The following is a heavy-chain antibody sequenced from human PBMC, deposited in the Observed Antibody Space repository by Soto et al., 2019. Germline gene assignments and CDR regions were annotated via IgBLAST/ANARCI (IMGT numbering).Heavy chain of an antibody. J-gene: IGHJ4*02. D-gene: IGHD3-22*01. CDR1: GGSISSGGYS. V-gene: IGHV4-30-2*01. CDR3: ARLGGYYQAFDS. CDR2: IYHSGST. Sequence: SETLSLTCAVSGGSISSGGYSWSWIRQPPGKGLEWIGYIYHSGSTYYNPSLKSRVNISVDTSKNQFSLNLSSVTAADTAVYYCARLGGYYQAFDSWGQGTLVTVSS.